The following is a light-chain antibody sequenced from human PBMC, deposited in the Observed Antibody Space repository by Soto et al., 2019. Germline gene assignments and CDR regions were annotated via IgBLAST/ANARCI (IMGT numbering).Light chain of an antibody. J-gene: IGKJ5*01. CDR2: GAS. CDR3: QQHNQWPIN. Sequence: EIVMTHSPATLSVSPGEIATLSFSASQGVSGNLAWYQQKPGQAPRLLIYGASTRATGIPARFSGSGSGTEFTLTINSLQSEDSAVYYCQQHNQWPINFGQGTRLEIK. V-gene: IGKV3D-15*01. CDR1: QGVSGN.